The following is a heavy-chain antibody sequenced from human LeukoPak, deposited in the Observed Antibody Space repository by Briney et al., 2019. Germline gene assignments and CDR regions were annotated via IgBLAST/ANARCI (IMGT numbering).Heavy chain of an antibody. CDR1: GFTFSSYT. J-gene: IGHJ4*02. V-gene: IGHV3-21*01. Sequence: GGSLRLSCAASGFTFSSYTMNWVRQAPGKGLEWVSSISGGSTYTYYADSVKGRFTISRDNTKNSVYLQMNGLRAEDTAIYYCARDGYCNSITCFDYWGQGTLVTVSS. CDR2: ISGGSTYT. CDR3: ARDGYCNSITCFDY. D-gene: IGHD2-2*03.